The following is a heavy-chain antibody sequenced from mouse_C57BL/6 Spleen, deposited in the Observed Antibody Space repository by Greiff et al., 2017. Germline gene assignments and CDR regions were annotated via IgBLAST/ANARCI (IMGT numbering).Heavy chain of an antibody. CDR3: ARRDYGSSSLDY. CDR2: INPNNGGT. J-gene: IGHJ2*01. CDR1: GYTFTDYY. Sequence: VQLQQSGPELVKPGASVKISCKASGYTFTDYYMNWVKQSHGKSLEWIGDINPNNGGTSYNQKFKGKATLTVDKSSSTAYMELRSLTSEDSAVYYCARRDYGSSSLDYWGQGTTLTVSS. D-gene: IGHD1-1*01. V-gene: IGHV1-26*01.